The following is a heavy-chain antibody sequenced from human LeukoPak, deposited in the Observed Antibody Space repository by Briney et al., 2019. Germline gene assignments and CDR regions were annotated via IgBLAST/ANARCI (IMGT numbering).Heavy chain of an antibody. J-gene: IGHJ4*02. D-gene: IGHD2-2*01. CDR1: GFTFSSYA. CDR2: ISGSGGST. CDR3: AKVISAIVVVTSDFDY. Sequence: GGSLRLSCAASGFTFSSYAMSWVRQAPGKGLEWVSTISGSGGSTYYADSVKGQFTISRDNSKNTLYLQMNSLRAADTAVYYCAKVISAIVVVTSDFDYWGQGTLVTVSS. V-gene: IGHV3-23*01.